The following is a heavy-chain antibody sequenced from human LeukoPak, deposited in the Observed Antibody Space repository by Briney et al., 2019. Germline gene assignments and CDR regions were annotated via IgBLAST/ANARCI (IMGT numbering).Heavy chain of an antibody. CDR2: INPNSGGT. J-gene: IGHJ4*02. CDR3: ARAASGDILTGYYFDY. V-gene: IGHV1-2*02. Sequence: ASVKVSCKASGYTFTGYYMHWVRQAPGQGLEWMGWINPNSGGTNYAQKFQGRVTVTRDTSISTAYMELSRLRSDDTAVYYCARAASGDILTGYYFDYWGQGTLVTVSS. CDR1: GYTFTGYY. D-gene: IGHD3-9*01.